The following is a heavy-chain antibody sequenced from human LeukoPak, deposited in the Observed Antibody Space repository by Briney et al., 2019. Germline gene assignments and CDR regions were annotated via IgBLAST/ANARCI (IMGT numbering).Heavy chain of an antibody. CDR2: INHSGST. D-gene: IGHD2-2*01. J-gene: IGHJ5*02. CDR1: GGSFSGHY. V-gene: IGHV4-34*01. CDR3: ARAVVVPAAIPFDP. Sequence: SETLSLTCAVYGGSFSGHYWSWIRQPPGKGLEWIGEINHSGSTNYNPSLKSRVTISVDASKNQFSLKLSSVTAADTAVYYCARAVVVPAAIPFDPWGQGTLVTVSS.